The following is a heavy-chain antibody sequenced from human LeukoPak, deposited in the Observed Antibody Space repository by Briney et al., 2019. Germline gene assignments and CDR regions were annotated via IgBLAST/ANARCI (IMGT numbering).Heavy chain of an antibody. CDR3: ARIVRVGDYYDILTGYYPMQPTHFDY. J-gene: IGHJ4*02. CDR1: GGSISSGGYY. V-gene: IGHV4-31*03. CDR2: IYYSGST. Sequence: SETLSLTYTVSGGSISSGGYYWSWIRQHPGKGLEWIGYIYYSGSTYYNPSLKSRVTISVDTSKNQFSLKLSSVTAADTAVYYCARIVRVGDYYDILTGYYPMQPTHFDYWGQGTLVTVSS. D-gene: IGHD3-9*01.